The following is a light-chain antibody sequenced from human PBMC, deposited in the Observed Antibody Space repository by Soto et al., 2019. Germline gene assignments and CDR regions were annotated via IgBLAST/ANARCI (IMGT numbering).Light chain of an antibody. CDR2: RAS. CDR3: QQYGSSPPIT. Sequence: EIVLTHSPGTLSLSLGEIATLSCRASQSVSSDYVAWYRQKPGQVPTVLIYRASTRATGIPDRFSGSGSGTDFTLTISRLEPEDFAVYYCQQYGSSPPITFGGGTKVDIK. J-gene: IGKJ4*01. CDR1: QSVSSDY. V-gene: IGKV3-20*01.